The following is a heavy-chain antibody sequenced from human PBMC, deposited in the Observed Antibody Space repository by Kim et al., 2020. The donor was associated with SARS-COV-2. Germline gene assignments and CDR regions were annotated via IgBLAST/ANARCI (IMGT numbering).Heavy chain of an antibody. V-gene: IGHV3-21*01. CDR2: ISSNSSYI. CDR3: ARDAYSGSWYYYYYMDV. D-gene: IGHD6-13*01. CDR1: GFTFSSSC. Sequence: GGSLRLSCAASGFTFSSSCMHWVRQAPGKGLEWVSSISSNSSYIYYADSVKGRFTISRDNAKNSLYLQMNSLRAEDTAVYYCARDAYSGSWYYYYYMDVWGEGTTVTVSS. J-gene: IGHJ6*03.